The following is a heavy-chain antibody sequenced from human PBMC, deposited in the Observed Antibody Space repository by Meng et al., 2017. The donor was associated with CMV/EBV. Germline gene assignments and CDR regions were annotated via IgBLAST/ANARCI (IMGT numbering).Heavy chain of an antibody. CDR2: IYYSGST. J-gene: IGHJ6*02. V-gene: IGHV4-39*07. Sequence: GSLRLSCTVSGGSISSSSYYWGWTRQPPGKGLEWIGSIYYSGSTYYNPSLKSRVTISVDTSKNQFSLKLSSVTAADTAVYYCARGYCSSTSCYWFYYYYGMDVWGQGTTVTVSS. CDR1: GGSISSSSYY. D-gene: IGHD2-2*01. CDR3: ARGYCSSTSCYWFYYYYGMDV.